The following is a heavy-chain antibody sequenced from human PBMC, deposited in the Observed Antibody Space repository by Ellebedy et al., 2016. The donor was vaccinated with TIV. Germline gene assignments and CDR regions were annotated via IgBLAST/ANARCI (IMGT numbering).Heavy chain of an antibody. V-gene: IGHV1-69*04. J-gene: IGHJ4*02. D-gene: IGHD3-22*01. CDR2: IMPILGLA. Sequence: AASVKVSCKASGGSFITYAISWVRQAPGQGLEWMGRIMPILGLASYAQNFQGRVTITADKSTSTAYMELSSLRSEDAALYYCARDPVYHDTPSFDYWGQGTLVTVSS. CDR1: GGSFITYA. CDR3: ARDPVYHDTPSFDY.